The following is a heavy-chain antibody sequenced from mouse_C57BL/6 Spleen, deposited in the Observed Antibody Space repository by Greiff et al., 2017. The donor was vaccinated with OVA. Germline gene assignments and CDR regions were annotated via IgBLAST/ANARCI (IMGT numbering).Heavy chain of an antibody. D-gene: IGHD1-1*01. CDR3: ARHAPYYGSSYWYFDV. CDR1: GYTFTEYT. CDR2: FYPGSGSI. Sequence: VKLMESGAELVKPGASVKLSCKASGYTFTEYTIHWVKQRSGQGLEWIGWFYPGSGSIKYNEKFKDKATLTADKSSSTVYMELSRLTSEDSAVYFCARHAPYYGSSYWYFDVWGTGTTVTVSS. J-gene: IGHJ1*03. V-gene: IGHV1-62-2*01.